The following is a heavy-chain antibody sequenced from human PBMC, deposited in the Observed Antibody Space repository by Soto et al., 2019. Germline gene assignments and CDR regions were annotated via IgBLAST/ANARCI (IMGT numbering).Heavy chain of an antibody. CDR2: IKSKSDGGTT. Sequence: GDSLRLSCAASGFTFSDAWMSWVRQAPGKGLDWVGRIKSKSDGGTTEYAAPVRGRFTISRDDSKNTLYLQMNSLKTEDTAVYYCTTDLWRIAVVVGSTGYFNPWGQGTPVTVSS. CDR3: TTDLWRIAVVVGSTGYFNP. D-gene: IGHD2-15*01. J-gene: IGHJ5*02. CDR1: GFTFSDAW. V-gene: IGHV3-15*01.